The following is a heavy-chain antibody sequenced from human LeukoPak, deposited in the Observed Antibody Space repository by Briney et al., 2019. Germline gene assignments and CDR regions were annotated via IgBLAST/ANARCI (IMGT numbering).Heavy chain of an antibody. CDR1: GFSFRNYG. CDR3: ARAHRGWYQLLYYYFDY. D-gene: IGHD2-2*02. Sequence: PGGSLRLSCEGSGFSFRNYGMHWARQAPGKGLEWVAVISYDGINQYYADSVKGRFTISRDNAKNSLYLQMNSLRAEDTAVYYCARAHRGWYQLLYYYFDYWGQGTLVTVSS. V-gene: IGHV3-30*03. J-gene: IGHJ4*02. CDR2: ISYDGINQ.